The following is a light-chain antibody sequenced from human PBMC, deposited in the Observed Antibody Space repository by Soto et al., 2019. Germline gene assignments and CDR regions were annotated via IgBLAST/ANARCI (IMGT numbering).Light chain of an antibody. CDR2: KTS. J-gene: IGKJ2*01. CDR3: QQYSSYSVYT. V-gene: IGKV1-5*03. Sequence: DIQMTQSPSTLSASVGDRVTITCRASQTIKNWLAWYQQKPGEAPKLLIYKTSSLQSGAPSRFSGSGSGTEFTLTISCLQPDDFATYYCQQYSSYSVYTFGQGTKVEIK. CDR1: QTIKNW.